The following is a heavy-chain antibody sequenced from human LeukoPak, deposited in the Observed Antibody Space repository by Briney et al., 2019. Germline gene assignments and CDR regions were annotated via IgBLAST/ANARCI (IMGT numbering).Heavy chain of an antibody. Sequence: GASVKVSCKASGYSFTTYLVHWVRQAPGQGLEWMAFVNPTDGGTRYAQKFQGRVTMTRDTSTSTVYLELSSLRSEDTAVYYCAKKGYYYDSSATDAFDIWGQGTMVTVSS. CDR3: AKKGYYYDSSATDAFDI. CDR2: VNPTDGGT. V-gene: IGHV1-46*01. D-gene: IGHD3-22*01. CDR1: GYSFTTYL. J-gene: IGHJ3*02.